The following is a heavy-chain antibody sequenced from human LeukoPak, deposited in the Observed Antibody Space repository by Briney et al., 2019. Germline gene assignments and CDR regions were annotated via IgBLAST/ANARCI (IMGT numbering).Heavy chain of an antibody. CDR3: ARAVGRSGWYSEDWFDP. Sequence: ASVKVSCKASGYTFTGYYMHWVRQAPGQGLEWMGWINPNSGGTNYAQKFQGRVTMTRDTSISTAYMELSRLRSDDTAVYYCARAVGRSGWYSEDWFDPWGQGTLVTVSS. CDR2: INPNSGGT. J-gene: IGHJ5*02. CDR1: GYTFTGYY. D-gene: IGHD6-19*01. V-gene: IGHV1-2*02.